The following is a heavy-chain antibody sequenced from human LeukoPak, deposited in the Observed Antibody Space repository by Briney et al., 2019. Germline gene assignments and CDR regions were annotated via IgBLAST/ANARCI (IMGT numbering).Heavy chain of an antibody. CDR3: AKDRDYGDYDWFDP. Sequence: PGGSLRLSCAASGFTFSSYGMHWVRQAPGKGLEWVAVISYGGSNKYYADSVKGRFTISRDNSKNTLYLQMNSLRAEDTAVYYCAKDRDYGDYDWFDPWGQGTLVTVSS. CDR1: GFTFSSYG. J-gene: IGHJ5*02. D-gene: IGHD4-17*01. V-gene: IGHV3-30*18. CDR2: ISYGGSNK.